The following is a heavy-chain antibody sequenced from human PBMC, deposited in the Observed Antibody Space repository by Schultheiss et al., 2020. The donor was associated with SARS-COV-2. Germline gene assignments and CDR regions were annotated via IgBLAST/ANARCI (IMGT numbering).Heavy chain of an antibody. CDR3: AKESAIAVAGTGFDY. V-gene: IGHV3-30*18. Sequence: GGSLRLSCAASGFTFSSYGMHWVRQAPGKGLEWVAVISYDGSNKYYADSVKGRFTISRDNSKNTLYLQMNSLRAEDTAVYYCAKESAIAVAGTGFDYWGQGTLVTVSS. CDR1: GFTFSSYG. CDR2: ISYDGSNK. J-gene: IGHJ4*02. D-gene: IGHD6-19*01.